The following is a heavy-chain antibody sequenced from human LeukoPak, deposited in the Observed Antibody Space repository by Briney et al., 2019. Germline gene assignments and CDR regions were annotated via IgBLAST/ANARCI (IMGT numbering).Heavy chain of an antibody. D-gene: IGHD3-22*01. J-gene: IGHJ4*02. Sequence: GGSLRLSCAASGFTFSSYGMSWVRQTPGKGLEWVSRVSASGGRTYYADSVKGRFTISRDNSKNTLYLQMNSLRAEDTAVYYCAKDRRTHYYDSSGKAVDYWGQGTLVTVSS. CDR1: GFTFSSYG. CDR3: AKDRRTHYYDSSGKAVDY. V-gene: IGHV3-23*01. CDR2: VSASGGRT.